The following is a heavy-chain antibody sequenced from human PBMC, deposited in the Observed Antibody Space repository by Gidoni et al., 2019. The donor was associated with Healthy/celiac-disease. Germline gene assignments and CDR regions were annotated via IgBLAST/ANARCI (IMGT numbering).Heavy chain of an antibody. V-gene: IGHV4-31*03. CDR1: GGSISSGGYY. J-gene: IGHJ6*04. D-gene: IGHD2-2*01. CDR2: IYYSGST. CDR3: ARDKGADCSSTSCPDAGMDV. Sequence: QVQLQESGPGLVKPSQTLSLTCTVSGGSISSGGYYWSWIRQHPGKGLEWIGYIYYSGSTYYNPSLKSRVTISVDTSKNQFSLKLSSVTAADTAVYYCARDKGADCSSTSCPDAGMDVWGKGTTVTVSS.